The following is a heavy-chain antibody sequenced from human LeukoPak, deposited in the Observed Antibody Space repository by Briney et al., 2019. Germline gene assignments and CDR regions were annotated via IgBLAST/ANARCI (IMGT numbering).Heavy chain of an antibody. CDR2: ISESGVGT. CDR1: GLTYSDAW. Sequence: GGSLRLSCVVSGLTYSDAWMSWVRQAPGKGLEWVSGISESGVGTNYADSVKGRFTTSRDNSKNTLYLQMNSLRAEDTAVYYCAKVKVGATIDYWGQGTLVTVSS. V-gene: IGHV3-23*01. J-gene: IGHJ4*02. D-gene: IGHD1-26*01. CDR3: AKVKVGATIDY.